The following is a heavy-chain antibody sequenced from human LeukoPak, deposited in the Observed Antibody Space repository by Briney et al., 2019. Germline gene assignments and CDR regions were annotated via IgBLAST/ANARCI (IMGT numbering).Heavy chain of an antibody. V-gene: IGHV4-34*01. Sequence: SETLSLTCAVCGGSFSGYYWSWIRQPPGKGLEWIGEINHSGSTNYNPSLKSRVTISVDTSKNQFSLKLSSVTAADTAVYYCARGDFWSGYSFDYWGQGTLVTVSS. D-gene: IGHD3-3*01. J-gene: IGHJ4*02. CDR3: ARGDFWSGYSFDY. CDR1: GGSFSGYY. CDR2: INHSGST.